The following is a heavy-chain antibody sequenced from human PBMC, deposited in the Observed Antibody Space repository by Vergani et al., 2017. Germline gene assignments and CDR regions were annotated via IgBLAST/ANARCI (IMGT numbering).Heavy chain of an antibody. CDR1: GYSISTNFY. J-gene: IGHJ4*02. D-gene: IGHD5-18*01. CDR2: IFHGGSP. Sequence: QLRLQESGPGVVKPSETLSLTCNVSGYSISTNFYWGWIRQSPGKGLEWIGIIFHGGSPYFNPSLKSRLTLSVDTSKNQFSLSLRSVTAADTAVSYCVRSGIGYTDLPRDYWGQGMLVTVSS. CDR3: VRSGIGYTDLPRDY. V-gene: IGHV4-38-2*02.